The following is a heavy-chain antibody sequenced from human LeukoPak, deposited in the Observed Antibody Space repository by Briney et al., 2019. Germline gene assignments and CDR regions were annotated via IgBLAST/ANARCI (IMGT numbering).Heavy chain of an antibody. Sequence: SETLSLTCSVSGFSISSYYWSWIRQPPGKGLEWIGYIYYTGSTNQNPSLKSRVTISVDTYKNQFSLKVTSVTAADTAVYYCARDEDAASYWGQGTLVTVSS. CDR1: GFSISSYY. CDR2: IYYTGST. CDR3: ARDEDAASY. V-gene: IGHV4-59*12. D-gene: IGHD5-18*01. J-gene: IGHJ4*02.